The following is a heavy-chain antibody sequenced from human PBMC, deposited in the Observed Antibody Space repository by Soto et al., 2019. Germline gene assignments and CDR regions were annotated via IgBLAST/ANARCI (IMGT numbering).Heavy chain of an antibody. D-gene: IGHD2-8*01. CDR3: ARHGEYGALGGWFDP. J-gene: IGHJ5*02. Sequence: QLQLQESGPGLVKPSETLPLTCTVSGGSISTSSYYWGWIRQSPGKGLEWIGSIYYGGGTYYNPPLKSRVSISVDTSKNQLSLKLNSVTAADTAVYYCARHGEYGALGGWFDPWGQGTLVTVFS. V-gene: IGHV4-39*01. CDR1: GGSISTSSYY. CDR2: IYYGGGT.